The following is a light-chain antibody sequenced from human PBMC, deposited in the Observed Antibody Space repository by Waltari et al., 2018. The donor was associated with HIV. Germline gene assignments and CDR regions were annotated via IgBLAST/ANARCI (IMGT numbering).Light chain of an antibody. CDR2: DDN. CDR1: RGNIARDY. Sequence: NFMLTQPQSVSDSPGQTVTISCTRSRGNIARDYVHWYQPRPGSAPSLVIYDDNQRPSGVPGRFSGSIDTSSNSASLTISGLEPEDEAFYYCQSCYNTYRVFGGGTKLTVL. CDR3: QSCYNTYRV. V-gene: IGLV6-57*03. J-gene: IGLJ3*02.